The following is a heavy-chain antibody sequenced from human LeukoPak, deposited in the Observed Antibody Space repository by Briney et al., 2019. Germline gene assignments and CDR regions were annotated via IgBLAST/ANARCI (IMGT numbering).Heavy chain of an antibody. Sequence: SETLSLTCTVSGGSISSYYWSWIRQPPGKGLEGIGYIYYSGSTNYNPSLKSRVTISVDTSKNQFSLKLSSVTAADTAVYYCATLVDGYNYHYFDYWGQGTLVTVSS. CDR1: GGSISSYY. D-gene: IGHD5-24*01. V-gene: IGHV4-59*01. CDR2: IYYSGST. CDR3: ATLVDGYNYHYFDY. J-gene: IGHJ4*02.